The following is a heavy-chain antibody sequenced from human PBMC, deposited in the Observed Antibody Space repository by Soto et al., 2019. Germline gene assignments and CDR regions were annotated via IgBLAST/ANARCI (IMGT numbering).Heavy chain of an antibody. Sequence: ASVEVSCKASVYPFNSYAISWVRQAPGKGLEWMGWISPYDGNTNYAQKLQGRITMTTDTSTSTAYMELRSLRSDDTAVYYCARGGWFGELLLTYWGQGTLVTV. CDR3: ARGGWFGELLLTY. V-gene: IGHV1-18*01. D-gene: IGHD3-10*01. CDR1: VYPFNSYA. CDR2: ISPYDGNT. J-gene: IGHJ4*02.